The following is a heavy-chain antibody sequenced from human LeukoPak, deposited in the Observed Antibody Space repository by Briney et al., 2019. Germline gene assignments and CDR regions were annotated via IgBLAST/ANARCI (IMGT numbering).Heavy chain of an antibody. Sequence: GGSLRLSCAASGFIVSSDYMSWVRQSPGKGLEWVSVIYSGDRTYYADSVKGRFTISSDSSKNTLYLQMNSLRAEDTAVYYCAWDGGYSYGYGFDYWGQGTLVTVSS. D-gene: IGHD5-18*01. J-gene: IGHJ4*02. CDR3: AWDGGYSYGYGFDY. CDR1: GFIVSSDY. V-gene: IGHV3-66*01. CDR2: IYSGDRT.